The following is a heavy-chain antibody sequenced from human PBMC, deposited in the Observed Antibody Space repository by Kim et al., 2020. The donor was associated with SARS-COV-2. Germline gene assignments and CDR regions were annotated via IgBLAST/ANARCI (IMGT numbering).Heavy chain of an antibody. J-gene: IGHJ6*02. Sequence: SVKVSCKASGGTFSSYAISWVRQAPGQGLEWMGGIIPIFGTANYAQKFQGRVTITADKSTSTAYMELSSLRSEDTAVYYCARDRGATWFGELFNYYYYGMDVWGQGTTVTVSS. CDR3: ARDRGATWFGELFNYYYYGMDV. CDR2: IIPIFGTA. D-gene: IGHD3-10*01. CDR1: GGTFSSYA. V-gene: IGHV1-69*06.